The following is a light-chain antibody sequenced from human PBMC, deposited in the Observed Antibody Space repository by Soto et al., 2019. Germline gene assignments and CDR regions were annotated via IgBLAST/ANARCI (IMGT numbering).Light chain of an antibody. Sequence: DIQMTQSPSTLSASVGDRVTITCRASQSISGWLAWYQQKPGKAPRLLIYKASNLQSGVPSRFSGSGSGTEFTLTINTLQPDDYATYYGQEYNSHSRYTFGQGTRL. CDR2: KAS. CDR1: QSISGW. J-gene: IGKJ2*01. CDR3: QEYNSHSRYT. V-gene: IGKV1-5*03.